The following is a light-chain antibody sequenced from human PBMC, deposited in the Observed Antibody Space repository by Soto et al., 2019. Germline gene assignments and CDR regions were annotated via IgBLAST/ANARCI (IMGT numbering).Light chain of an antibody. CDR3: QQYHNWPPWT. V-gene: IGKV3-15*01. Sequence: DIVMTQSPATLSVSPGDGATLSCRASQSVSSNLAWYQHKPGQAPRLLIYGAFTRATGIPARFSGSGSGTEFTLTISSLQSEDFAVYYCQQYHNWPPWTFGQGTKVEIK. CDR2: GAF. J-gene: IGKJ1*01. CDR1: QSVSSN.